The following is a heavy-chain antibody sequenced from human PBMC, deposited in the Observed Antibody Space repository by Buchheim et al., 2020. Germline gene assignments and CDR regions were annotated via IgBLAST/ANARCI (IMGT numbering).Heavy chain of an antibody. D-gene: IGHD3-22*01. J-gene: IGHJ4*02. CDR1: GFTFSSYG. Sequence: QVQLVESGGGVVQPGRSLRLSCAASGFTFSSYGIHWVRQAPGKGLEWVAVISFDGSSDDYADSVKGRFTISRDNSKNMVYLQMNSLSTEDTAVDYCAKDRDSTGWLDFAFDYWGQGT. CDR3: AKDRDSTGWLDFAFDY. V-gene: IGHV3-30*18. CDR2: ISFDGSSD.